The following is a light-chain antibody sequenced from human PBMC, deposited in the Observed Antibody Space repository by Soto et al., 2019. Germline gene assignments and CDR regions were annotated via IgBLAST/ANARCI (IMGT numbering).Light chain of an antibody. V-gene: IGKV1-5*03. Sequence: DIQMTQCRSTLSASVGDRVTITCRASQSISNWLAWYQQKPGKAPKLLIYKASSLESGVPSRFSGSGSGTEFTLTISSLQPDDFATYYCQQYNSFSTFGQGTKVDIK. J-gene: IGKJ1*01. CDR3: QQYNSFST. CDR2: KAS. CDR1: QSISNW.